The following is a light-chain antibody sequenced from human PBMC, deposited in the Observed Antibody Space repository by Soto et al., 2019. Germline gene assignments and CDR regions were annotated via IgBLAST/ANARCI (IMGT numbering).Light chain of an antibody. CDR1: QSVSNN. V-gene: IGKV3-15*01. CDR2: DAS. Sequence: ETVMTQSPATLSVSPGERATLSCRASQSVSNNLAWYQQKPSQAPRLLIYDASTRATGIPARFSGSGSGTEFSLTISSLQSEDFAVYYCQQYNDWPSVTFGQGTRLEIK. J-gene: IGKJ5*01. CDR3: QQYNDWPSVT.